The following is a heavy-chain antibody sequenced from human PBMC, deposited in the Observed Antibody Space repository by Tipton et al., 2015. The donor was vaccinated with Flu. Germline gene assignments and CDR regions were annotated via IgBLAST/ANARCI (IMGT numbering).Heavy chain of an antibody. CDR1: GFTFSSYG. D-gene: IGHD1/OR15-1a*01. V-gene: IGHV3-33*01. CDR3: ARGGWASNSNNLLDY. Sequence: RSLRLSCAASGFTFSSYGMHWVRQAPGKGLEWVAFIRYDGIDKYYADSVKGRFTISRDNAKNSLYLQINSLRAEDTAFYYCARGGWASNSNNLLDYWGQGTLVTVSS. J-gene: IGHJ4*02. CDR2: IRYDGIDK.